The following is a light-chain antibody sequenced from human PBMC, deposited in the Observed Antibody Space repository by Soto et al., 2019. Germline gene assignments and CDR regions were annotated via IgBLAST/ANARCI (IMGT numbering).Light chain of an antibody. CDR2: LGS. V-gene: IGKV2-28*01. J-gene: IGKJ2*01. CDR1: QSLVHSNGCQY. CDR3: MQALQIPHT. Sequence: DIVMTQSPLSLPVTPGEPASITCRSRQSLVHSNGCQYLDWYLQKPGQSPQVLIYLGSYRASGVPDRFSGSGSGSDFTLKISRVEAEDVGVYYCMQALQIPHTFGQGTKLEIK.